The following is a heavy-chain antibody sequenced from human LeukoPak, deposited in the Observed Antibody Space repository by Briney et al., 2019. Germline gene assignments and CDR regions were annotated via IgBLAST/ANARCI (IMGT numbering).Heavy chain of an antibody. CDR1: GYTFTGYY. D-gene: IGHD6-19*01. CDR2: IIPMFGSA. J-gene: IGHJ5*02. V-gene: IGHV1-69*13. Sequence: SVKVSCKASGYTFTGYYMHWVRQAPGQGLEWMGGIIPMFGSAKYIQKFQGRVTITADESTSTAYMELSSLRSEDTAVYYCARDDANSGVVGSWFDPWGQGTLVTVSS. CDR3: ARDDANSGVVGSWFDP.